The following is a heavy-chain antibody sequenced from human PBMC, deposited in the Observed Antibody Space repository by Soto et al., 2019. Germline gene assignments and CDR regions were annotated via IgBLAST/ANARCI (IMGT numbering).Heavy chain of an antibody. D-gene: IGHD2-15*01. V-gene: IGHV3-23*01. CDR2: ISGSGGTT. CDR3: AKRGPSTCSGGNCRYAMDV. CDR1: GFTFSSYA. J-gene: IGHJ6*02. Sequence: GGSLRLSCAASGFTFSSYAMSWVRQAPGKGLEWVSAISGSGGTTYYADSVKGRFTISRDNSRNTLSLQMNSLRADDTAVYYCAKRGPSTCSGGNCRYAMDVWGQGTTVTVSS.